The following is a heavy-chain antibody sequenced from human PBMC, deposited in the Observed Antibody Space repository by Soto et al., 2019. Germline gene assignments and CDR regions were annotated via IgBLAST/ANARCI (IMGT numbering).Heavy chain of an antibody. Sequence: PSETLSLTCTVSGGSINNYYWSWIRQPPGEELEWIGFIFSSGSTNYNPSLKSRATISVDTSKNQFSLKLSSVTAADTAVYNCARHNKVTSRQYSFDSWGQGTLVTVSS. J-gene: IGHJ4*02. CDR2: IFSSGST. CDR3: ARHNKVTSRQYSFDS. D-gene: IGHD2-2*01. V-gene: IGHV4-59*08. CDR1: GGSINNYY.